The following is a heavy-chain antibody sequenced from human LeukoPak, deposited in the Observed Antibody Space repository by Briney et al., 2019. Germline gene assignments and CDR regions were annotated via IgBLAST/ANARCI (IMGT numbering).Heavy chain of an antibody. CDR1: GFTFSDYA. D-gene: IGHD1-1*01. V-gene: IGHV3-30*04. J-gene: IGHJ4*02. CDR2: ISSDGRNK. CDR3: ARGHDGYLDS. Sequence: GGSLTLSCAASGFTFSDYAMSWVRQAPGKGLEWVAIISSDGRNKYYADSVKGRFTISRDNSKNTLYLQMNSLRAEDTAVYYCARGHDGYLDSWGQGTLVTVSS.